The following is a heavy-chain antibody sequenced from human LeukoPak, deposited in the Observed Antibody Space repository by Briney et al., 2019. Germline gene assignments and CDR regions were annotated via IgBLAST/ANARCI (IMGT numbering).Heavy chain of an antibody. CDR3: ARTFLARNPYYYGSGSYQYYFDY. Sequence: ASVKVSCKASGGTFSSYAISWVRQAPGQGLEWMGWINTNTGNPTYAQGFTGRFVFSLDTSVSTAYLQISSLKAEDTAVYYCARTFLARNPYYYGSGSYQYYFDYWGQGTLVTVSS. CDR2: INTNTGNP. CDR1: GGTFSSYA. V-gene: IGHV7-4-1*02. D-gene: IGHD3-10*01. J-gene: IGHJ4*02.